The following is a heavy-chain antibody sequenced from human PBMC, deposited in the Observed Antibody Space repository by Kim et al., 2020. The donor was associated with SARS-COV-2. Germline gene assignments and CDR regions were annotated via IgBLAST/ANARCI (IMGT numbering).Heavy chain of an antibody. V-gene: IGHV5-10-1*01. Sequence: GESLKISCKGSGYSFTSYWISWVRQMPGKGLEWMGRIDPSDSYTNYSPSFQGHVTISADKSISTAYLQWSSLKASDTAMYYCARHMPLLWFGERYYYGMDVWGQGTTVTVSS. CDR3: ARHMPLLWFGERYYYGMDV. J-gene: IGHJ6*02. CDR2: IDPSDSYT. CDR1: GYSFTSYW. D-gene: IGHD3-10*01.